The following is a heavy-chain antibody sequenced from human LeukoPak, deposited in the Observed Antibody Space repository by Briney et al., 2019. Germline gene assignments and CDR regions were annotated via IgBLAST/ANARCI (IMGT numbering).Heavy chain of an antibody. CDR1: GYTPTELS. J-gene: IGHJ4*02. CDR2: FDPEDGET. CDR3: ATSGYNYFDY. V-gene: IGHV1-24*01. D-gene: IGHD5-24*01. Sequence: GASVKVSCKVSGYTPTELSMHWVRQAPGKGLEGMGGFDPEDGETIYAQKLQGRVTMTEDTSTDTAYMELSSLRSEDTAVYYCATSGYNYFDYWGQGTLVTVSS.